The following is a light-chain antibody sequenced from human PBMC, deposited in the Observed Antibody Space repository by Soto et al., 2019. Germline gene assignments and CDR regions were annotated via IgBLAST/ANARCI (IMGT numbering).Light chain of an antibody. CDR2: AAS. V-gene: IGKV1-39*01. J-gene: IGKJ1*01. CDR1: QSISSY. CDR3: LLDFSYFWA. Sequence: DIQMTQSPASLSASVGDRVTITCRASQSISSYLNWHQQKPGIAPKLLIYAASSLQSGVPSRFSGSGSGTDFTLTISSLQPEDFATYYCLLDFSYFWAFGHGTKVDIK.